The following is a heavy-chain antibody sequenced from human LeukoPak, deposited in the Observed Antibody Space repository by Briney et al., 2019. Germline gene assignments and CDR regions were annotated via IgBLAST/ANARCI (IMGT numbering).Heavy chain of an antibody. CDR2: IYPGDSRT. CDR1: GYSFIDYW. Sequence: GESLKISCQGSGYSFIDYWIGWVGQMPGKGLEWMAVIYPGDSRTRYNPSLQGQVTISADKSINTAYLEWNSLKASDAALYYCACRMFASNWFQPWGQGTLVTVSS. J-gene: IGHJ5*02. V-gene: IGHV5-51*01. CDR3: ACRMFASNWFQP. D-gene: IGHD3-10*02.